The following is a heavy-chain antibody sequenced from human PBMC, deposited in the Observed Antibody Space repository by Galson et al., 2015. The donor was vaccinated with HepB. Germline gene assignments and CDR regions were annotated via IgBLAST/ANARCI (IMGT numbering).Heavy chain of an antibody. CDR1: GYTFTSYG. CDR3: ARDTGRDIVATTYYFDY. V-gene: IGHV1-18*04. Sequence: SVKVSCKASGYTFTSYGISWVRQAPGQGLEWMGWISASNGNTNYAQKLQGRVTMTTDTSTSTAYMELRSLRSDDTAVYYCARDTGRDIVATTYYFDYWGQGTLVTVSS. D-gene: IGHD5-12*01. CDR2: ISASNGNT. J-gene: IGHJ4*02.